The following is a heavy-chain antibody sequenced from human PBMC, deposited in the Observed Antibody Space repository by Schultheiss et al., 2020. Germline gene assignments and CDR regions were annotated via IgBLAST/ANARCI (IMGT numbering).Heavy chain of an antibody. CDR2: ISYDGSNK. D-gene: IGHD6-13*01. J-gene: IGHJ4*02. CDR3: ATGIAAAGTDY. V-gene: IGHV3-30-3*01. CDR1: GFTFSSYA. Sequence: GGSLRLSCAASGFTFSSYAMHWVRQAPGKGLEWVAVISYDGSNKYYADSVKGRFTISRDNSKNTLYLQMNSLRAEDTAVYYCATGIAAAGTDYWGQGTLVNVSS.